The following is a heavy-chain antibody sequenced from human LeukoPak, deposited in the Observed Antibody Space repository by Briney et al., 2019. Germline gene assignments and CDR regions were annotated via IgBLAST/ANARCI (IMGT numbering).Heavy chain of an antibody. CDR1: GGSISSSTYY. V-gene: IGHV4-39*01. CDR2: IYYSGNT. CDR3: ARHVPYYFDY. J-gene: IGHJ4*02. Sequence: PSETLSLTCTVSGGSISSSTYYWGWIRQPPGKGLEWIGSIYYSGNTYYNPSLKSRVTISVDTSKNQFSLKLTSVTAADTAVYYCARHVPYYFDYWGQGTLVTVSS.